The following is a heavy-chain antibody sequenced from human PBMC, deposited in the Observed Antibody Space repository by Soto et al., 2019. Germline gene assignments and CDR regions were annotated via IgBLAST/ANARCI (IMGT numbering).Heavy chain of an antibody. CDR3: ARRRWLQHHDY. V-gene: IGHV4-39*01. CDR1: GGSISSSSYY. Sequence: PSETLSLTCTVSGGSISSSSYYWGWIRQPPGKGLEWIGSIYYSGSTYYNPSLKSRVTISVDTSKNQFSLKLSSVTAADTAVYYCARRRWLQHHDYWGQGTLVTVSS. J-gene: IGHJ4*02. CDR2: IYYSGST. D-gene: IGHD5-12*01.